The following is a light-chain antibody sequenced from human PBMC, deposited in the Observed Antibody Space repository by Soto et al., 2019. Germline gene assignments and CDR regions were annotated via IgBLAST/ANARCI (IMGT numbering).Light chain of an antibody. J-gene: IGKJ2*01. CDR1: QGISTY. V-gene: IGKV1-39*01. Sequence: DIQVTQSPVSLSASVGDRVTITCRTSQGISTYLNWYQQKAGDAPRLLISTASDLENGVPSRFSGSRSGADFTLTLSSLRPEDFATYYCQQAYLTPYTFGQGTKLEI. CDR2: TAS. CDR3: QQAYLTPYT.